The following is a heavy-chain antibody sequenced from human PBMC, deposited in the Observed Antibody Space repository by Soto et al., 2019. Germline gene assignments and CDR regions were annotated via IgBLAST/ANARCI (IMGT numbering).Heavy chain of an antibody. CDR2: IIPIFGTA. J-gene: IGHJ4*02. CDR1: GGTCSSYA. CDR3: ARDRGKGYGYYFDY. D-gene: IGHD5-18*01. V-gene: IGHV1-69*01. Sequence: VQLVQSGAEVKKPGSSVKVSCKASGGTCSSYAISWVRQAPGQGLEWMGGIIPIFGTANYAQKFQGRVTITADESTSTAYMELSSLRSEDTAVYYCARDRGKGYGYYFDYWGQGTLVTVSS.